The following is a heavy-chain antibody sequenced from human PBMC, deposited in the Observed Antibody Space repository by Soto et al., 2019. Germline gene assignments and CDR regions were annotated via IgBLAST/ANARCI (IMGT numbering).Heavy chain of an antibody. CDR1: GGTFSSYA. J-gene: IGHJ6*02. CDR2: IIPIFGTA. V-gene: IGHV1-69*13. CDR3: ATSYRTYYDFWSGDENYYYYHGMDV. D-gene: IGHD3-3*01. Sequence: GASVKVSCKASGGTFSSYAISWVRQAPGQGLEWMGGIIPIFGTANYAQKFQGRVTITADESTSTAYMELSSLRSEDTAVYYCATSYRTYYDFWSGDENYYYYHGMDVWGQGTTVTVSS.